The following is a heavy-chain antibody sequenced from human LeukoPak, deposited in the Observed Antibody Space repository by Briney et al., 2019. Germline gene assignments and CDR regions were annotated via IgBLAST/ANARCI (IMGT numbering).Heavy chain of an antibody. CDR3: ARAPGGDFWSGSQYFFDY. CDR2: VSTSGST. CDR1: GASISSYY. D-gene: IGHD3-3*01. V-gene: IGHV4-4*07. Sequence: SETLSLTCTVSGASISSYYWSWIRQPAGKGVGWIGHVSTSGSTNYNPSLKSRVTMSVDTSKNQFSLKLSSVTAADTALYYCARAPGGDFWSGSQYFFDYWGQGTLVTVSS. J-gene: IGHJ4*02.